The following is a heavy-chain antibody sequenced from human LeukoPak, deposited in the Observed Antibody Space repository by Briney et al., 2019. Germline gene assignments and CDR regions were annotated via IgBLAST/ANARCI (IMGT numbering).Heavy chain of an antibody. D-gene: IGHD4-23*01. CDR2: INPRDISA. Sequence: ASVKVSCKATGYKFTKFYMHWVRRAPGQGLEWMGIINPRDISASYAQKFQGRVTMTRDTSTSTVYMDLSSVRSEDTAVYYCARTSVATSSPDYWGQGTLVTVSS. CDR1: GYKFTKFY. CDR3: ARTSVATSSPDY. J-gene: IGHJ4*02. V-gene: IGHV1-46*01.